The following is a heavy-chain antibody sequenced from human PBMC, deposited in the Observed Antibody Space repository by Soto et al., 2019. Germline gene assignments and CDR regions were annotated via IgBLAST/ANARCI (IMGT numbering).Heavy chain of an antibody. Sequence: GGSLRLSCAASGFTFSSYSMNWVRQAPGKGLEWVSYISSSSSYIYYADSVKGRFTISRDNAKNLVYLQMNSLRAEDTAVYYCARLDRGSLDYWGRGTLVTVSS. CDR3: ARLDRGSLDY. CDR2: ISSSSSYI. D-gene: IGHD6-25*01. V-gene: IGHV3-21*05. CDR1: GFTFSSYS. J-gene: IGHJ4*02.